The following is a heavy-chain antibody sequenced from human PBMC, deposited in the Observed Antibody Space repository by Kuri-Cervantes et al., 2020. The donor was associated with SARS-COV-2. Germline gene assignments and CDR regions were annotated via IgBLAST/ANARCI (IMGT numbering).Heavy chain of an antibody. CDR1: GGSFSSYY. J-gene: IGHJ4*02. V-gene: IGHV4-34*01. CDR2: TSHRGRT. D-gene: IGHD3-9*01. CDR3: ARHYAFDRFHK. Sequence: SETLSLTCVVSGGSFSSYYWSWIRQSPGKGLEWIGETSHRGRTSYNPSLESRLTISLDTSKNEISLTLTSVTAADTAIYYCARHYAFDRFHKWGQGTQVTVSS.